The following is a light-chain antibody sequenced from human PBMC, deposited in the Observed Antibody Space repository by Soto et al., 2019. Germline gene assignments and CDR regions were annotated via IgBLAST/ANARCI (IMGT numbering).Light chain of an antibody. CDR2: GVT. V-gene: IGLV2-11*01. CDR1: SSDVGGYNY. CDR3: CSYAGSDTDV. J-gene: IGLJ2*01. Sequence: QSALSQPRSVSGSPGQSVTISCTGTSSDVGGYNYVSWYQQHPGKAPKLMIYGVTKRPSGVPDRFSGSKSGNTASLPISGLQAEDEADYYCCSYAGSDTDVFGGGTKLTVL.